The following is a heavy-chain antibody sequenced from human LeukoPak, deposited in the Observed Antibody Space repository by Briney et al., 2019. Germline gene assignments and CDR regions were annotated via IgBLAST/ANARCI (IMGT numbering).Heavy chain of an antibody. CDR2: ISSSSSII. D-gene: IGHD6-19*01. CDR1: GFTFSSYS. CDR3: AREEKVAVAGFYYYGMDV. V-gene: IGHV3-48*02. Sequence: QPGGSLRLSCAASGFTFSSYSMNWVRQAPGKGLEWVSYISSSSSIIYYADSVKGRFTISRDNAKNSLHLQMNSLRDEDTAVYYCAREEKVAVAGFYYYGMDVWGQGTTVTVSS. J-gene: IGHJ6*02.